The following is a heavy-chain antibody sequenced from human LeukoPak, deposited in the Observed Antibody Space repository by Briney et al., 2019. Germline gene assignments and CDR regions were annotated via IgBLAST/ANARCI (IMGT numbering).Heavy chain of an antibody. V-gene: IGHV3-30*02. D-gene: IGHD3-16*02. CDR1: GFTFSSYG. J-gene: IGHJ4*02. Sequence: GGSLRLSCAASGFTFSSYGMHWVRQAPGKGLEWVAFIRYDGSNKYYAGSVKGRFTISRDNSKDTLYLQMNSLRAEDTAVYYCAKEGGVWGSYRYIDYWGQGTLVTVSS. CDR3: AKEGGVWGSYRYIDY. CDR2: IRYDGSNK.